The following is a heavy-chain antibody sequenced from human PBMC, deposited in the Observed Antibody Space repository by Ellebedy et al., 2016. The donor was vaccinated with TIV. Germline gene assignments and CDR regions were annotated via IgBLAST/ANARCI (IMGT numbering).Heavy chain of an antibody. V-gene: IGHV4-39*07. CDR2: IYYSGST. J-gene: IGHJ5*02. CDR1: GGSISSSSYY. CDR3: ARDKTGGDGSGWYSGWFDP. Sequence: GSLRLSCTVSGGSISSSSYYWGWIRQPPGKGLEWIGSIYYSGSTYYNPSLKSRVTISVDTSKNQFSLKLSSVTAADTAVYYCARDKTGGDGSGWYSGWFDPWGQGTLVTVSS. D-gene: IGHD6-19*01.